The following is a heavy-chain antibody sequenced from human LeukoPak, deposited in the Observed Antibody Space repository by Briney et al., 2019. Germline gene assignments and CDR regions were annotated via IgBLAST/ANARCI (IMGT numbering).Heavy chain of an antibody. D-gene: IGHD3-10*01. CDR1: EFTFSSYW. CDR2: IDTDGTHT. CDR3: VKGLVRGVPNYYYYGIDV. V-gene: IGHV3-74*01. Sequence: GGSLRLSCAASEFTFSSYWMHWVRQAPGKGLVWVSRIDTDGTHTSYADSVMGRFTISRDNAKNTLYLQMNSLRAEDTALYYCVKGLVRGVPNYYYYGIDVWGQGTTVTVSS. J-gene: IGHJ6*02.